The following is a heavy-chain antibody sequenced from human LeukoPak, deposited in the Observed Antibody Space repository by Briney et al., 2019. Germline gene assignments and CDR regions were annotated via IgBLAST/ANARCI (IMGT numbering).Heavy chain of an antibody. J-gene: IGHJ4*02. D-gene: IGHD3-9*01. CDR3: ARAVGAFDWLPLFDF. CDR1: GASISGSSDY. V-gene: IGHV4-39*07. CDR2: IHYSGST. Sequence: SETLSLTCTVSGASISGSSDYWGWIRQPPGKGLEWIGSIHYSGSTSYNPSLKSRVTISVDTSKNQFYLNLSSVTAADTAVYYCARAVGAFDWLPLFDFWGQGALVTVSS.